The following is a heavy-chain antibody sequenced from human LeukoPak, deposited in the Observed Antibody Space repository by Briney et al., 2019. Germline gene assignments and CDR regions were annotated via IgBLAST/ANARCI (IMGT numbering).Heavy chain of an antibody. V-gene: IGHV1-18*01. D-gene: IGHD3-22*01. CDR1: GYTFTSYG. J-gene: IGHJ5*02. CDR2: ISAYNGNT. Sequence: ASVKVSCKGSGYTFTSYGISWVRQAPGQGLEWMGWISAYNGNTNYAQKLQGRVTMTTDTSTSTACMELRSLRSDDTAVYYCAREQYYYDSSGSIGGWFDPWGQGTLVTVSS. CDR3: AREQYYYDSSGSIGGWFDP.